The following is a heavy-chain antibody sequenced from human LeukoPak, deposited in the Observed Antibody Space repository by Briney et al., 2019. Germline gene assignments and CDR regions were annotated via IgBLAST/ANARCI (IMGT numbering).Heavy chain of an antibody. Sequence: GGSLRLSCVASGFNFDNYAMHWVRQPLGKGLEWVAVISHDERTKYYADSMKGRITISRDNSKNTVFLQMNNLRTEDTAVYFCARPSPPGDGYNPPDYWGQGTLVTVPS. V-gene: IGHV3-30*04. CDR1: GFNFDNYA. CDR3: ARPSPPGDGYNPPDY. D-gene: IGHD5-24*01. CDR2: ISHDERTK. J-gene: IGHJ4*02.